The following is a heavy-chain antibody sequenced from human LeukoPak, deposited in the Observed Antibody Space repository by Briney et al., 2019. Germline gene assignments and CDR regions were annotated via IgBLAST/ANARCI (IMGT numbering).Heavy chain of an antibody. J-gene: IGHJ4*02. CDR3: ARRAGAYSHPYDY. CDR2: ISNSGGST. D-gene: IGHD4/OR15-4a*01. V-gene: IGHV3-23*01. Sequence: PGESLRLSCAASGFTFNTYTMYWVRQAPGKGLEWVSGISNSGGSTYYADSVKGRFTISRENSKNTLYLQMNSLRAEDTAVYYCARRAGAYSHPYDYWGQGTLVTVSS. CDR1: GFTFNTYT.